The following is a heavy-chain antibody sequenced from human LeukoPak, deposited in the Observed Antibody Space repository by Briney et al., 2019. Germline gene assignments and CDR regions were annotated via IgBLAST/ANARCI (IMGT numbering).Heavy chain of an antibody. D-gene: IGHD6-19*01. CDR1: GFTFSSYA. V-gene: IGHV3-30-3*01. J-gene: IGHJ4*02. CDR2: VSYDGSIK. CDR3: ARDHYSSGPYYFDY. Sequence: TGGSLRLSCAASGFTFSSYALHWVRQAPNKGLEWVAIVSYDGSIKYYADSVKGRFIISRDNSKNTLYLQMNSLRVEDTAVHYCARDHYSSGPYYFDYWGQGALVTVSS.